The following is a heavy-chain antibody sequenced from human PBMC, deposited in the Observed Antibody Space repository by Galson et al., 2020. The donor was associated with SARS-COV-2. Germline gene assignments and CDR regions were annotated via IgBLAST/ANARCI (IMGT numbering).Heavy chain of an antibody. V-gene: IGHV1-18*01. CDR2: ISAYNGNT. CDR1: GYTFTSYG. D-gene: IGHD6-19*01. Sequence: ASVKVSCKASGYTFTSYGISWVRQAPGQGLEWMGWISAYNGNTTYAQTLQGRVTMTTDTSTSTAYMELRSLKSDDTAVYYCARDKFFHPAVAGANIADWGQGTLVTVSS. J-gene: IGHJ4*02. CDR3: ARDKFFHPAVAGANIAD.